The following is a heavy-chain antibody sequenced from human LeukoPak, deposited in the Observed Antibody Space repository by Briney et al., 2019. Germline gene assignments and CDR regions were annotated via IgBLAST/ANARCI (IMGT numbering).Heavy chain of an antibody. Sequence: VGSLRLSCAASGFTFSSYGMHWVRQAPGKGLEWVAVIWYDGSNKYYADSVKGRFTISRDNSKNTLYLQMNSLRAEDTAVYYCAKDPNSNYDYVWGSFGFDYWGQGTLVTVSS. D-gene: IGHD3-16*01. CDR3: AKDPNSNYDYVWGSFGFDY. CDR2: IWYDGSNK. CDR1: GFTFSSYG. J-gene: IGHJ4*02. V-gene: IGHV3-33*06.